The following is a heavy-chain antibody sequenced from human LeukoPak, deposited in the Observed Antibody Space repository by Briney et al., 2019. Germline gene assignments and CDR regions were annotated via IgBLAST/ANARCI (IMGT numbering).Heavy chain of an antibody. Sequence: GGSLRLSCAASGFTVSSNYMSWVRQAPGKGLEWVSVIYSGGSTYYADSVKGRFTISRDNSKNTLYLQMNSLRAEDTAVYYCARAPPSRDGYKIPDAFDIWGQGTMVTVSS. D-gene: IGHD5-24*01. V-gene: IGHV3-66*01. J-gene: IGHJ3*02. CDR3: ARAPPSRDGYKIPDAFDI. CDR2: IYSGGST. CDR1: GFTVSSNY.